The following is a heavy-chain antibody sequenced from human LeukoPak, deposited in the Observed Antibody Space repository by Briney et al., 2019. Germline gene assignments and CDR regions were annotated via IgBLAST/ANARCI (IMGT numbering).Heavy chain of an antibody. CDR3: ARVLPSGYCSSTSCYRSFYMDV. CDR2: ISGSGGST. V-gene: IGHV3-23*01. CDR1: GFTLSSYA. D-gene: IGHD2-2*02. J-gene: IGHJ6*03. Sequence: GGSLRLSCVASGFTLSSYAMNWVRQAPGKGLEWVSGISGSGGSTNYTDSVKGRFTISRDSSKNTLFLQMNSLGAEDTAVYYCARVLPSGYCSSTSCYRSFYMDVWGKGTTVTVSS.